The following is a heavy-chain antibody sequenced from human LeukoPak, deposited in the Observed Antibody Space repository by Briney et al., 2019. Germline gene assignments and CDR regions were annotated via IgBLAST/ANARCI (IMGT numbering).Heavy chain of an antibody. J-gene: IGHJ4*02. Sequence: GGSLRLSCAVSGFTFSDHYVSWIRQAPGKGLDWLSYISPSGITTKYADSVKGQFTVSKYNTKNSVFLQLTNVRVEDTAVYFCARQRSSYYFYSWGEGTLVTVSS. D-gene: IGHD6-19*01. CDR2: ISPSGITT. V-gene: IGHV3-11*01. CDR3: ARQRSSYYFYS. CDR1: GFTFSDHY.